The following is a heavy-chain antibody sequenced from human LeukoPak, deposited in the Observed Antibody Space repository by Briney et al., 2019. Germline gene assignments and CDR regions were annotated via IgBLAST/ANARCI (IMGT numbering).Heavy chain of an antibody. J-gene: IGHJ4*02. CDR1: GYTFTSYG. D-gene: IGHD6-19*01. CDR3: ARDALYSSGWYPSF. Sequence: ASVKVSCKASGYTFTSYGISWVRQAPGQGLEWMGWISAYNGNTNYAQKLQGRVAMTTDTSTSTAYMELRSLRSDDTAVYYCARDALYSSGWYPSFWGQGTLVTVSS. V-gene: IGHV1-18*01. CDR2: ISAYNGNT.